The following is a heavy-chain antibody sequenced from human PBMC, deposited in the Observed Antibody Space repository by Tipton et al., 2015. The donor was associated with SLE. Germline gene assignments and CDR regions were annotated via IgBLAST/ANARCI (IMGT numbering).Heavy chain of an antibody. CDR2: INQDGSKK. J-gene: IGHJ4*02. CDR3: AKVEVSAVLL. D-gene: IGHD2-8*02. CDR1: GFTVSTYG. Sequence: SLRLSCAASGFTVSTYGMYWVRQAPGKGLEWVANINQDGSKKHYVSSVKGRFTISRDNSKNTLHLQINGLRTDDTAVYYCAKVEVSAVLLWGQGTLVTVSS. V-gene: IGHV3-30*02.